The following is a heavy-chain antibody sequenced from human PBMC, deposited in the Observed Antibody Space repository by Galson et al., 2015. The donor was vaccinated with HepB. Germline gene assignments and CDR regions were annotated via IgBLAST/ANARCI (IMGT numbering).Heavy chain of an antibody. D-gene: IGHD2-15*01. Sequence: SVKVSCKASGYTFTSYDINWVRQATGQGLEWMGWMNPNSGNTGYAQKFQGRVTMTRNTSISTAYMELSSLRSEDTAVYYCARASYCSGGSCYPGGAELSYYFDYWGQGTLVTVSS. J-gene: IGHJ4*02. CDR1: GYTFTSYD. CDR3: ARASYCSGGSCYPGGAELSYYFDY. V-gene: IGHV1-8*01. CDR2: MNPNSGNT.